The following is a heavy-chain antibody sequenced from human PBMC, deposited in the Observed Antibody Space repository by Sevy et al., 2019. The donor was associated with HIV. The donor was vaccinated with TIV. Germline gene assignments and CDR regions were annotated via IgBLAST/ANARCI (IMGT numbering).Heavy chain of an antibody. Sequence: ASVKVSCKASGYTFTSYDINWVRQATGQGLEWMGWMNPNSGNTGYAQKFQGRVTITRNTSISTAYMELSSLRSEDTAVYYCARASSDCSGGSCYSAYYYYYMDVWGKGTTVTVSS. J-gene: IGHJ6*03. V-gene: IGHV1-8*03. CDR1: GYTFTSYD. CDR2: MNPNSGNT. CDR3: ARASSDCSGGSCYSAYYYYYMDV. D-gene: IGHD2-15*01.